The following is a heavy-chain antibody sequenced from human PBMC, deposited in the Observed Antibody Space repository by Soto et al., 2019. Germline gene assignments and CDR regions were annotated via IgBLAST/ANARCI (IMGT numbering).Heavy chain of an antibody. V-gene: IGHV3-23*01. D-gene: IGHD6-13*01. CDR1: GFTFTNYA. Sequence: GGSLRLSCAASGFTFTNYAVTWVRQAPGKGLEWVSTISGSGGSTYYADSVKGRFTISRDNSKNTLYLQMNSLRAEDTAVYYCAKDQGSSWYEIDYWGQGTLVTVSS. CDR3: AKDQGSSWYEIDY. J-gene: IGHJ4*02. CDR2: ISGSGGST.